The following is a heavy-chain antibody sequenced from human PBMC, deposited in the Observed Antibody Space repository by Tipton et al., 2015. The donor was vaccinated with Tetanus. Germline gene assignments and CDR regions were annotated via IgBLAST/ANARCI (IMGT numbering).Heavy chain of an antibody. J-gene: IGHJ6*02. CDR3: ARWKWELLSWSLYYGMDV. Sequence: TLSLTCAVYGGSFSGYYWSWIRQPPGKGLEWIGEINHSGSTNYNPALKSRVTISVDTSKNQFSLKLSSVTAADTAVYYCARWKWELLSWSLYYGMDVWGQGTTVTVSS. D-gene: IGHD1-26*01. V-gene: IGHV4-34*01. CDR1: GGSFSGYY. CDR2: INHSGST.